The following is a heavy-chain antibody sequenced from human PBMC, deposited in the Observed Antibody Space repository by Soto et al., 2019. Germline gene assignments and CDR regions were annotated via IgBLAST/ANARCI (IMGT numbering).Heavy chain of an antibody. Sequence: QVHLVQSGAEVKKPGASVKGSCKGSRYGFTTYGITWVRQAPGQGLEWMAWISAHNGNTNYAQKRQGRVTVTRDASTSTAYMELRSLRSDGRAVYYCAGGRYGDYWGQGDLVTVSS. CDR3: AGGRYGDY. CDR1: RYGFTTYG. V-gene: IGHV1-18*01. CDR2: ISAHNGNT. D-gene: IGHD1-1*01. J-gene: IGHJ4*02.